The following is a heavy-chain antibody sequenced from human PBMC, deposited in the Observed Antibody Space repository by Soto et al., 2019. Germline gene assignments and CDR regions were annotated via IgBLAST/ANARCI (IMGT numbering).Heavy chain of an antibody. J-gene: IGHJ4*02. D-gene: IGHD2-15*01. Sequence: QITLKESGPTVVRPTQTLSVTCTFSGFSLTTRGVGVGWVRQPPGKALEWLALIYWDDDKRYSPSLKSRLTIAKETSKNQAVLTVTNMAPVDSGTYYCAHTRWYNCSGFSHFDYWGQGALVTVSS. CDR1: GFSLTTRGVG. V-gene: IGHV2-5*02. CDR3: AHTRWYNCSGFSHFDY. CDR2: IYWDDDK.